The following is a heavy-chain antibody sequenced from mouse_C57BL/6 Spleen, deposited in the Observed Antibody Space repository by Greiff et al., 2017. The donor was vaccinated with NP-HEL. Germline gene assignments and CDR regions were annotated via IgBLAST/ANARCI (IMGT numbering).Heavy chain of an antibody. CDR2: IDPSDSYT. CDR1: GYTFTSYW. J-gene: IGHJ2*01. Sequence: QVQLKQPGAELVMPGASVKLSCKASGYTFTSYWMHWVKQRPGQGLEWIGEIDPSDSYTNYNQKFKGKSTLTVDKSSSTAYMQLSSLTSEDSAVYYCARKDYYYGSSLDYWGQGTTLTVSS. CDR3: ARKDYYYGSSLDY. V-gene: IGHV1-69*01. D-gene: IGHD1-1*01.